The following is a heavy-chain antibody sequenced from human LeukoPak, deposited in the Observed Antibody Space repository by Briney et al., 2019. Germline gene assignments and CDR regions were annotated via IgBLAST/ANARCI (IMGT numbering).Heavy chain of an antibody. Sequence: PSETLSLTCTVSGGSISSSSYYWGWIRQPPGKGLEWIGSIYYSGSTYYNPSLKSRVTISVDTSKNQFSLKLSSVTAADTAVYYCARMTYYYGSGSPFDYWGQGTLVTVSS. CDR1: GGSISSSSYY. CDR2: IYYSGST. D-gene: IGHD3-10*01. V-gene: IGHV4-39*07. CDR3: ARMTYYYGSGSPFDY. J-gene: IGHJ4*02.